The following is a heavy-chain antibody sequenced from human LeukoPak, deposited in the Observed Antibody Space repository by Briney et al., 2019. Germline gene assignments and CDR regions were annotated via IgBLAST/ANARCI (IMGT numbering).Heavy chain of an antibody. D-gene: IGHD2-21*01. V-gene: IGHV4-59*11. J-gene: IGHJ4*02. CDR3: ARFVPVRTHTNSPGFGY. Sequence: SETLSLTCTVSGDSMDTHYWSWIRQTPGKGLEWIAYISYSGSFNYNPSLKSRVTTSIDTSKNQFSLVLTSVTAADTAVYYCARFVPVRTHTNSPGFGYWGQGTLVTVSS. CDR2: ISYSGSF. CDR1: GDSMDTHY.